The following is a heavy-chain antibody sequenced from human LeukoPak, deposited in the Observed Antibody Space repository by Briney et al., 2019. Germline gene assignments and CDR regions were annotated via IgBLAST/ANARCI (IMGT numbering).Heavy chain of an antibody. Sequence: GASVKVSFKASGYTFTGYYMHWVRQAPGQGVEWMGWINPNSGGTNYAQKFQGRVTMTRDTSISTAYMELSRLRSDDTAVYYCAREFILGDYPVFKFDPWGQGTLVTVSS. CDR2: INPNSGGT. V-gene: IGHV1-2*02. J-gene: IGHJ5*02. D-gene: IGHD4-17*01. CDR3: AREFILGDYPVFKFDP. CDR1: GYTFTGYY.